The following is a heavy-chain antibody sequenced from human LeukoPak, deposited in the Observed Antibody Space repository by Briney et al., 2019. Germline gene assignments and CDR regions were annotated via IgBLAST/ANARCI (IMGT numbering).Heavy chain of an antibody. D-gene: IGHD6-13*01. CDR2: INHSGST. Sequence: SETLSLTCAVYGGSFSGYYWSWIRQPPGKGLEWIGEINHSGSTKYNPSLKSRVTISVDTSKNQFSLKLSSVTAEDTAVYYCARDLSAAGTLNFDYWGQGTLVTVSS. J-gene: IGHJ4*02. CDR1: GGSFSGYY. V-gene: IGHV4-34*01. CDR3: ARDLSAAGTLNFDY.